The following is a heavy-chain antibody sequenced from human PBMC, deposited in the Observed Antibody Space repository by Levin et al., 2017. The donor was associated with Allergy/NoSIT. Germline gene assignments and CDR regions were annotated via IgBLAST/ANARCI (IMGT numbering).Heavy chain of an antibody. Sequence: AGGSLRLSCAASGFTFSNYWMHWVRQAPGKGLVWVSRIHPDGSRTNYADSVKGRFTISRDNAKNTLYLQMSSLRDEDTAVYYCAPHCSGGACYSAIGWGQGTLVTVSS. J-gene: IGHJ4*02. CDR1: GFTFSNYW. V-gene: IGHV3-74*01. CDR3: APHCSGGACYSAIG. D-gene: IGHD2-15*01. CDR2: IHPDGSRT.